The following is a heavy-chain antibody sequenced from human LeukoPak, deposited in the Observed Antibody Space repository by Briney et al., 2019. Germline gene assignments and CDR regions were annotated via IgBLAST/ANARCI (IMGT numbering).Heavy chain of an antibody. Sequence: GGSLRLSCAASGFTFSSYRMHWVRQAPGKGLVWVSRINSDGSSITYADSVKGRFTISRDNAKNTLYLQMNSLRVEDTAVYYCAREGRVSGYDFDCWGQGTLVTVSS. J-gene: IGHJ4*02. CDR3: AREGRVSGYDFDC. CDR1: GFTFSSYR. V-gene: IGHV3-74*03. CDR2: INSDGSSI. D-gene: IGHD5-12*01.